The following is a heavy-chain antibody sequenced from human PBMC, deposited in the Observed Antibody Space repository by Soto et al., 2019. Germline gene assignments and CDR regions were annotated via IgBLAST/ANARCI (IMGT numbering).Heavy chain of an antibody. CDR2: IIPIFGTA. D-gene: IGHD2-2*01. CDR3: AREKGYCILTSCYPVGYYYDGMDV. J-gene: IGHJ6*02. Sequence: QVQLVQSGAEVKKPGSSVKVSCKASGGTFSSYAISWVRQAPGQGLEWMGGIIPIFGTANYAQKFQGRVTSTAAESTSTDYMELSSLRAEDKAVYYCAREKGYCILTSCYPVGYYYDGMDVWGQGTTVTVSS. V-gene: IGHV1-69*12. CDR1: GGTFSSYA.